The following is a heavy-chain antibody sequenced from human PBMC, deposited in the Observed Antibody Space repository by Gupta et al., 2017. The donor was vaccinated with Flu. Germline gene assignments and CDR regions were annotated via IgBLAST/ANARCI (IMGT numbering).Heavy chain of an antibody. CDR1: GFTFRYSA. CDR2: INHSGENT. V-gene: IGHV3-23*01. Sequence: EMQLLESGGGLVQPGGSLRLSCAASGFTFRYSAMSWVRQAPGKGLEWVSSINHSGENTYYADAVKGRFTISRDNSKNRLFLQMASLRDEDTAIYYCAKVRAVTKAFLDSWGQGTLVTVS. D-gene: IGHD4-17*01. J-gene: IGHJ4*02. CDR3: AKVRAVTKAFLDS.